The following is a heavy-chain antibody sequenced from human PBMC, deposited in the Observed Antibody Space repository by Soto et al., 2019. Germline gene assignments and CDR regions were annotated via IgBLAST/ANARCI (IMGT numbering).Heavy chain of an antibody. Sequence: GASVKVSCKASGYTFTNYYMYWVRQAPGQGLEWMGIINPSAGSSSYAQRLQGRVTMTWDTSTTTVYMELSSPRSEDTAVYYCARVRGYTTTHYLDSWGQGTLVTVSS. D-gene: IGHD2-2*02. CDR3: ARVRGYTTTHYLDS. J-gene: IGHJ4*02. V-gene: IGHV1-46*03. CDR1: GYTFTNYY. CDR2: INPSAGSS.